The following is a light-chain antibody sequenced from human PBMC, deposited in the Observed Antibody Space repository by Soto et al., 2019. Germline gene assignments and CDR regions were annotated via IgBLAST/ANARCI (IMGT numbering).Light chain of an antibody. CDR1: SSDIGGYNF. J-gene: IGLJ3*02. V-gene: IGLV2-14*01. CDR3: SSSTHSNTVV. Sequence: QSALTQPASVSGSPGQSITISCTGTSSDIGGYNFVSWYHQHPGKAPKLMIYEVSNRPSGVSDRFSGSKSGNTASLTISGLQAEDEADYYCSSSTHSNTVVFGGGTKLTVL. CDR2: EVS.